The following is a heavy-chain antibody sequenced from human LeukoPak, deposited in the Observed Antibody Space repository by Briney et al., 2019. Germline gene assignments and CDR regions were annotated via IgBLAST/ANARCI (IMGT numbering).Heavy chain of an antibody. CDR2: ISGSGGST. J-gene: IGHJ5*02. Sequence: GGSLRLSCAASGFTFSSYDMSWVRQAPGKGLEWVSAISGSGGSTYYADSVKGRFTISRDNSKSTLYLQMNSLRAEDTAVYYCARDPYSSGYSGGFDPWGQGTLVTVSS. D-gene: IGHD3-22*01. CDR3: ARDPYSSGYSGGFDP. V-gene: IGHV3-23*01. CDR1: GFTFSSYD.